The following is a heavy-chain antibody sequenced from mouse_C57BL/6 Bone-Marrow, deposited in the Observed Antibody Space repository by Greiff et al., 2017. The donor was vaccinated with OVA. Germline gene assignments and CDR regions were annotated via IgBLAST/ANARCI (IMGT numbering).Heavy chain of an antibody. V-gene: IGHV5-17*01. CDR3: ASCYYSNSMDY. J-gene: IGHJ4*01. Sequence: DVKLVESGGGLVKPGGSLKLSCAASGFTFSDYGMHWVRQAPEKGLEWVAYIGSGSSTIYYADTVKGRFTISRDNAKNTLFLQMTSLRSEDTAMYYCASCYYSNSMDYWGQGTSVTVSS. CDR1: GFTFSDYG. D-gene: IGHD2-5*01. CDR2: IGSGSSTI.